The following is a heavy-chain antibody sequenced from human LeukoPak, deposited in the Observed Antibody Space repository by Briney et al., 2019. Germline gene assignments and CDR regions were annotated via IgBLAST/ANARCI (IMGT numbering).Heavy chain of an antibody. CDR1: GVSISSGESF. D-gene: IGHD3-10*01. Sequence: SETLSLTCTVSGVSISSGESFWSWIRRPPGKGLEWIRYIYDRGSTYYYTFLKCRVSILVDTSMLHVSLMLNPLPASRPAVYFWARVGALVRGAIPHPPNWFDPGGQGTLVTVSS. CDR2: IYDRGST. CDR3: ARVGALVRGAIPHPPNWFDP. V-gene: IGHV4-30-4*02. J-gene: IGHJ5*02.